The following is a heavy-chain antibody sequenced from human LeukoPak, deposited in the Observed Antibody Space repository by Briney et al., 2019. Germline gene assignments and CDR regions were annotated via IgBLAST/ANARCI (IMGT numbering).Heavy chain of an antibody. D-gene: IGHD3-10*01. CDR1: GFTFSSYA. J-gene: IGHJ5*01. CDR3: AKGSGRYGSGSFSDS. Sequence: GGSLRLSCAASGFTFSSYAMGWVRQAPGKGLELVSSISATGVSTYFAASVRGRFTISRDNSKNTQYLQMNSLRAEDTAVYYCAKGSGRYGSGSFSDSWGQGTLVTVSS. V-gene: IGHV3-23*01. CDR2: ISATGVST.